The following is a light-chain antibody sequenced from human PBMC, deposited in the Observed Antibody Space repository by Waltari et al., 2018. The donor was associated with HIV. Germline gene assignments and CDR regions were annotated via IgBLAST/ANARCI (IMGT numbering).Light chain of an antibody. V-gene: IGLV1-47*01. CDR2: KNT. Sequence: QSVLTQPPSASGTPGQRVTISCSGSSSNIGINFVSWYQHLPGTAPKVLIYKNTQRPSGVPDRFSGSKSATSASLAISGLRSEDEADYYCAAWDARLDGLYVFGTGTRVTVL. J-gene: IGLJ1*01. CDR3: AAWDARLDGLYV. CDR1: SSNIGINF.